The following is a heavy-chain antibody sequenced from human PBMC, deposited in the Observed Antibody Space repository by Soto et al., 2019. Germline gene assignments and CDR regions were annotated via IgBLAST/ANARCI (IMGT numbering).Heavy chain of an antibody. CDR1: GFTFSNAW. Sequence: EVQLVESGGGLVKPGGSLRLSCAASGFTFSNAWMSWVRQAPGKGLEWVGRIKSRADGGTADHAAPVKGRFAISRDDSKNTLYLKMNSLRTEHTAVYYCATLVRNLGAFAYWGQGTLVTVSS. V-gene: IGHV3-15*01. D-gene: IGHD1-1*01. J-gene: IGHJ4*02. CDR2: IKSRADGGTA. CDR3: ATLVRNLGAFAY.